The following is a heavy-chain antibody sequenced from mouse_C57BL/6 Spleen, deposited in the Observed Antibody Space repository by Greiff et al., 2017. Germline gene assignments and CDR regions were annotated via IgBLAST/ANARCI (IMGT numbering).Heavy chain of an antibody. CDR3: TETAQALFAD. CDR2: IDPEDGDT. V-gene: IGHV14-1*01. CDR1: GFNIKDYY. J-gene: IGHJ3*01. Sequence: EVQLQQSGAELVRPGASVKLSCTASGFNIKDYYMHWVKQRPEQGLEWIGRIDPEDGDTEYAPKFQGKATMTADTSSNAAYLELSRLTSEDTAVYYCTETAQALFADWGQGTLVTVSA. D-gene: IGHD3-2*02.